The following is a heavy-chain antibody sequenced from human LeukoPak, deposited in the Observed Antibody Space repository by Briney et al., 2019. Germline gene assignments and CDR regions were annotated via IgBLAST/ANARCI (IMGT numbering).Heavy chain of an antibody. J-gene: IGHJ4*02. CDR3: TGNYYGSGSYADFDY. CDR1: GFTFSNAW. V-gene: IGHV3-15*01. D-gene: IGHD3-10*01. CDR2: IKSKTDGGTT. Sequence: PGGSLRLSCAASGFTFSNAWMSWVRQAPGKGLEWVGRIKSKTDGGTTDYAAPVKGRFTISRDDSKTTVYLQMNSLKTEDTAVYYCTGNYYGSGSYADFDYWGQGTLVTVSS.